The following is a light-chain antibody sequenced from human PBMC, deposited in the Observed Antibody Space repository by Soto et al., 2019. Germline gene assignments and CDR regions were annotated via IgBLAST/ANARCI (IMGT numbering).Light chain of an antibody. Sequence: EIVLTQSPGTLSLSPGERATLSCRASQSVSSEYLAWYQQKPGQGPRPLMYGASNRATGIPDRFSGSGSGTDFTLTISRLEPEDFAVYYCQQYASQPRTFGQGTKVEIK. CDR2: GAS. CDR1: QSVSSEY. V-gene: IGKV3-20*01. CDR3: QQYASQPRT. J-gene: IGKJ1*01.